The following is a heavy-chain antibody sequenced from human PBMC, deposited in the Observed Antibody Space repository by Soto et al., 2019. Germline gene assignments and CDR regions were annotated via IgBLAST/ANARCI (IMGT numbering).Heavy chain of an antibody. D-gene: IGHD4-4*01. CDR1: EYTFTSYA. V-gene: IGHV1-3*01. J-gene: IGHJ4*02. Sequence: QVQVVQSGAEVKKPGASVKVSCKASEYTFTSYAMHWVRQAPGQSLEWMGWINAGNGNTKYSQNSHGRVTITRDTSASTAYMELSSLRSEDTAVYYCARELQGLYYFDYWGQGTLVTVSS. CDR2: INAGNGNT. CDR3: ARELQGLYYFDY.